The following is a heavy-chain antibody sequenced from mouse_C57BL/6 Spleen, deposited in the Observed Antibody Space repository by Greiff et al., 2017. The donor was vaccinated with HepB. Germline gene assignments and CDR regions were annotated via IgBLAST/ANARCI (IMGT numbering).Heavy chain of an antibody. CDR2: IYPGSGST. CDR3: ARKDYDYDLFDY. V-gene: IGHV1-55*01. J-gene: IGHJ2*01. CDR1: GYTFTSYW. D-gene: IGHD2-4*01. Sequence: QVQLQQPGAELVKPGASVKMSCKASGYTFTSYWITWVKQRPGQGLEWIGDIYPGSGSTNYNEKFKSKATLTVDTSSSTAYMQLSSLTSEDSAVYYGARKDYDYDLFDYWGQGTTLTVSS.